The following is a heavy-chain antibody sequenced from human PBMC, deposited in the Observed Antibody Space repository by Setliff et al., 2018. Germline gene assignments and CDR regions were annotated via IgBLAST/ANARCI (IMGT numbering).Heavy chain of an antibody. V-gene: IGHV4-31*03. CDR2: IYYSGST. D-gene: IGHD6-19*01. CDR1: GASITSEAYY. Sequence: SETLSLTCIVSGASITSEAYYWSWIRQYPGKGLEWIGYIYYSGSTYYNPSLQSRVTVSLDSSKNHFSLELTSVTAADTPEYFCARSRTTAVKGGVFAVWGRGTLVTVSS. J-gene: IGHJ2*01. CDR3: ARSRTTAVKGGVFAV.